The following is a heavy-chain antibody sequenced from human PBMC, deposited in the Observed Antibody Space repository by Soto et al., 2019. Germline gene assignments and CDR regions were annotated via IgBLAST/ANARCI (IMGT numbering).Heavy chain of an antibody. Sequence: SETLSLTCTVSGGSISSSSYYLGWIRQPPGKGLEWIGSIYYSGSTYYNPSLKSRVTISVDTSKNQFSLKLSSVTAADTAVYYCARNVDTAMVYYYYGMDVWGQGTTVTVSS. J-gene: IGHJ6*02. D-gene: IGHD5-18*01. CDR2: IYYSGST. CDR3: ARNVDTAMVYYYYGMDV. CDR1: GGSISSSSYY. V-gene: IGHV4-39*01.